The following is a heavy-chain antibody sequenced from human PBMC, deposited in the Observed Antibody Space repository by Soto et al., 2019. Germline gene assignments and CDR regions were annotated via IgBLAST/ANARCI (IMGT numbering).Heavy chain of an antibody. Sequence: QVQLHESGPGLVKPSQTLSLTCTVSGGSISSGGYYWSWIRQHAGKGLECSGYIYYSGSTYYNPSITNRLTISVDTSKTQSSLTLSSVTAAATAVYYCARRVFPWGQGTLVTVSS. CDR3: ARRVFP. CDR1: GGSISSGGYY. J-gene: IGHJ5*02. CDR2: IYYSGST. V-gene: IGHV4-31*03.